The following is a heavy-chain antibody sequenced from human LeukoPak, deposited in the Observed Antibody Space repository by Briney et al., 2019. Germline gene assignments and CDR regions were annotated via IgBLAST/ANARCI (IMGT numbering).Heavy chain of an antibody. CDR1: GGSISSSSYY. CDR3: ARRRRQYCSSTSCPKGDAFDI. Sequence: SETLSLTCTVSGGSISSSSYYWGWIRQPPGKGLEWIGSIYYSGSTYYNPSLKSRVTISVDTSKNQFSLKLSSVTAADTAVYYCARRRRQYCSSTSCPKGDAFDIWGQGTMVTVSS. D-gene: IGHD2-2*01. V-gene: IGHV4-39*07. J-gene: IGHJ3*02. CDR2: IYYSGST.